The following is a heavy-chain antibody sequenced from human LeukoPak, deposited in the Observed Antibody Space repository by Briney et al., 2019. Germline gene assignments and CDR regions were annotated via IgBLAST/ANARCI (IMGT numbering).Heavy chain of an antibody. V-gene: IGHV3-11*01. CDR1: GFTFSDYY. Sequence: GGSLRLSCAASGFTFSDYYMSWICQAPGKGLEWVSYISSSGSTIYYADSVKGRFTISRDNAKNSLYLQMNSLRAEDTAVYYCAKRPVGSGSSSPFDIWGQGTMVTVSS. J-gene: IGHJ3*02. D-gene: IGHD3-10*01. CDR2: ISSSGSTI. CDR3: AKRPVGSGSSSPFDI.